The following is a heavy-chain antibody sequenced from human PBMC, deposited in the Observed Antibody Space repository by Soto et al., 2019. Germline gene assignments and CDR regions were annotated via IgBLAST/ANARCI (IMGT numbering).Heavy chain of an antibody. CDR2: IYHSGST. CDR3: ARGSGWYFH. V-gene: IGHV4-30-2*01. CDR1: GGSISSGGYS. D-gene: IGHD6-19*01. Sequence: SETLSLTCAVSGGSISSGGYSWSWIRQPPGKGLEWIGYIYHSGSTYYNPSLKSRVTISVDTSKNQFSLKLSSVTAADTAVYYCARGSGWYFHWGQGTLVTVSS. J-gene: IGHJ4*02.